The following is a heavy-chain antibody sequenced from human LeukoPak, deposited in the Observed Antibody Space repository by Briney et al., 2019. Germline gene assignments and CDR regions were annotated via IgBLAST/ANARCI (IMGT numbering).Heavy chain of an antibody. V-gene: IGHV4-39*07. Sequence: SETLSLKCTVSGGSISSRSYYWGWIRQPPGKGRERIGRICYRGSTYYIRSVMIRVLISVDTSKNQFSLKLSSVTAANTAVYYCARVYGSGSYRDYWGQGTLVTVFS. J-gene: IGHJ4*02. D-gene: IGHD3-10*01. CDR1: GGSISSRSYY. CDR2: ICYRGST. CDR3: ARVYGSGSYRDY.